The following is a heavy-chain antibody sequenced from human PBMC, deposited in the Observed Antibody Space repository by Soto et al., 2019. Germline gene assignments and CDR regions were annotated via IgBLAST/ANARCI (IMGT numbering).Heavy chain of an antibody. D-gene: IGHD3-9*01. Sequence: PGVPLRVSCAASGFTFVASARQWVSQASGKGLEWLGRIGSKGETYATTYAASVKGRFTISRDDSKKTAYLQMNSLESEDTAVYYCSRDDSDWFFNWGRGTLVTVSS. CDR2: IGSKGETYAT. CDR1: GFTFVASA. CDR3: SRDDSDWFFN. V-gene: IGHV3-73*01. J-gene: IGHJ4*02.